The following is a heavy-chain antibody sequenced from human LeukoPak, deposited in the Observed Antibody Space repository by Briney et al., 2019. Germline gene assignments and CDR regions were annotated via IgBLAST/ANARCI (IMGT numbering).Heavy chain of an antibody. CDR2: ISAYNGNT. Sequence: ASVKVSCKASGYTFTRYGITWVRQAPGQGLEWMGWISAYNGNTNYAQKLQGRVTMTTDPSTMTAYMELRRLRSDDTAVYYCASLRYYYGSGSYNWFDPWGQGTLVTVSS. CDR1: GYTFTRYG. J-gene: IGHJ5*02. CDR3: ASLRYYYGSGSYNWFDP. V-gene: IGHV1-18*01. D-gene: IGHD3-10*01.